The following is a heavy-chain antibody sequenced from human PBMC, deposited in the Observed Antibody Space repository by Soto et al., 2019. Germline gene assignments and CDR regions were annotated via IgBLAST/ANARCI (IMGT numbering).Heavy chain of an antibody. V-gene: IGHV4-39*01. J-gene: IGHJ4*02. CDR3: ARHTPAISISDH. CDR1: GGSISSSSYY. D-gene: IGHD2-15*01. Sequence: QLQLQESGPGLVKPSETLSLTCTVSGGSISSSSYYWGWIRQPPGKGLEWIGSIYYSGSTYYNPSLKSRATISLDTSKNQFSLKLSSVTAADTAVYYCARHTPAISISDHWGQGTLVTVSS. CDR2: IYYSGST.